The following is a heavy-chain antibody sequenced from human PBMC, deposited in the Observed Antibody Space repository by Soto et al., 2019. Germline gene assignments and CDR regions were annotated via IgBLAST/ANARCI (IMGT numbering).Heavy chain of an antibody. CDR3: ARCPWIAARPAYFDY. D-gene: IGHD6-6*01. CDR1: GGSISSSSYY. CDR2: IYYSGST. V-gene: IGHV4-39*07. J-gene: IGHJ4*02. Sequence: SETLSLTCTVSGGSISSSSYYWGWIRQPPGKGLEWIGSIYYSGSTYYNPSLKSRVTISVDTSKNQFSLKLSSVTAADTAVYYFARCPWIAARPAYFDYWGQGTLVTVSS.